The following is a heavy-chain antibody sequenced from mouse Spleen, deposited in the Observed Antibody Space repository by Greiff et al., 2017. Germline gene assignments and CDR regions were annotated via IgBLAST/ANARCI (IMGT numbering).Heavy chain of an antibody. CDR1: GFTFTDYY. CDR3: ASLYGDRRDSWFAY. CDR2: IRNKANGYTT. D-gene: IGHD2-13*01. Sequence: EVKLMESGGGLVQPGGSLSLSCAASGFTFTDYYMSWVRQPPGKALEWLGFIRNKANGYTTEYSASVKGRFTISRDNSQSILYLQMNALRAEDSATYYCASLYGDRRDSWFAYWGQGTLVTVSA. J-gene: IGHJ3*01. V-gene: IGHV7-3*01.